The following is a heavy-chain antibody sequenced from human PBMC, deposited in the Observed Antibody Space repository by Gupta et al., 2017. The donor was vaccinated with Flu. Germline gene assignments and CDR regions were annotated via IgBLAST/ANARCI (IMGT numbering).Heavy chain of an antibody. D-gene: IGHD1-1*01. V-gene: IGHV4-59*01. CDR2: IYYNGTT. CDR3: ARDVIYRPRIPTGASVTYFGFDI. Sequence: RQAPGKGLEWLGQIYYNGTTKYNPSLKGRATLSVDTSKNRFSLKLRSVTAADTAEYFCARDVIYRPRIPTGASVTYFGFDIWGQGTTVTVSS. J-gene: IGHJ6*02.